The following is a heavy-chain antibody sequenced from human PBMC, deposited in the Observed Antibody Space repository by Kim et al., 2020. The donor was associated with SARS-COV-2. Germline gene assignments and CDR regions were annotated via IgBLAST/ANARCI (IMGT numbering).Heavy chain of an antibody. CDR1: GYTFTSYG. J-gene: IGHJ3*02. Sequence: ASVKVSCKASGYTFTSYGISWGRQAPGQGLEWMGWISAYNGNTNYSQKLQGRVTMTTDTSTSTAYMELRSLRSDDTAVYYCARDRSSAITMVRGVISDAFDIWGQGTMATVSS. V-gene: IGHV1-18*01. D-gene: IGHD3-10*01. CDR3: ARDRSSAITMVRGVISDAFDI. CDR2: ISAYNGNT.